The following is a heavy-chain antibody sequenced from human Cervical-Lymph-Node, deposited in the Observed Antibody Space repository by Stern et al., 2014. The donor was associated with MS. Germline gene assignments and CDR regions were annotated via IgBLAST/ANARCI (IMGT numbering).Heavy chain of an antibody. D-gene: IGHD1-14*01. V-gene: IGHV5-51*01. CDR1: GYKFSIYW. CDR2: IYPGDSET. J-gene: IGHJ4*02. CDR3: ARQTTAWASDV. Sequence: EVQLVQSGAELIRPGESLKISCKGSGYKFSIYWIAWVRQMPGKGLEWMATIYPGDSETRYTPSFQGQVTLSDDNSTRTAYLPLRSLNASDAAMYFCARQTTAWASDVWGQGTLVTVSS.